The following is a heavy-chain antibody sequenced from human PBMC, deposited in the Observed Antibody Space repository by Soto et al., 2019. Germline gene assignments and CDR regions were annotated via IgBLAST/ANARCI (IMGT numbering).Heavy chain of an antibody. V-gene: IGHV4-31*03. CDR1: GGSITSGGSF. CDR2: ICYSVAT. CDR3: ARGDARSRYSAR. J-gene: IGHJ4*02. Sequence: TLSLTCTVSGGSITSGGSFWSWILQHPGKGPEWIAFICYSVATSYNPSLASRVTISADTYKSQFSLNLRSVTAADTAVYYCARGDARSRYSARWGQGTMVTVSS. D-gene: IGHD2-21*01.